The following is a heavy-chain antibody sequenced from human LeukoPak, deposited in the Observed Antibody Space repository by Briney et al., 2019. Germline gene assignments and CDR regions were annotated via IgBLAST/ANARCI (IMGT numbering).Heavy chain of an antibody. J-gene: IGHJ4*02. CDR1: GDSVSSNSAA. CDR3: ARDRAGRGYCSSTSCYPIDY. V-gene: IGHV6-1*01. CDR2: TYYRSKWYN. Sequence: SQTLSLTCAISGDSVSSNSAAWNWIRQSPSRGLGWLGRTYYRSKWYNDYAVSVKSRITINPDTSKNQFSLQLNSVTPEDTAVYCCARDRAGRGYCSSTSCYPIDYWGQGTLVTVSS. D-gene: IGHD2-2*01.